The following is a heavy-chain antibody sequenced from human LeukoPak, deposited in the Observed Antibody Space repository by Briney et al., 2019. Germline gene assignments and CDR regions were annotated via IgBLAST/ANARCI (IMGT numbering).Heavy chain of an antibody. D-gene: IGHD1-14*01. CDR1: GDSISPYY. Sequence: SETLSLTCSVSGDSISPYYWSWIRQPPGKGLEWIGFVYYRGNTNYNPSLKSRVTISVDTSKNQFSLKLNSVTAADTAVYYCARRNRLGYCYYMDVWGKGTTVTVSS. V-gene: IGHV4-59*01. J-gene: IGHJ6*03. CDR2: VYYRGNT. CDR3: ARRNRLGYCYYMDV.